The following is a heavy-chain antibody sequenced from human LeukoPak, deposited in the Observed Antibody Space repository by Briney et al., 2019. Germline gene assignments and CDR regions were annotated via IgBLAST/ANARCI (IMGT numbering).Heavy chain of an antibody. Sequence: ASVKVSCKASGGTFSSYAISWVRQAPGQGLEWMGGIIPIFGTANYAQKFQGRVTITADKSTSTAYMELSSLRSEDTAVYYCAREEYYYGSGSYPLYYYYMDVWGKGTTVTISS. J-gene: IGHJ6*03. CDR2: IIPIFGTA. D-gene: IGHD3-10*01. CDR3: AREEYYYGSGSYPLYYYYMDV. CDR1: GGTFSSYA. V-gene: IGHV1-69*06.